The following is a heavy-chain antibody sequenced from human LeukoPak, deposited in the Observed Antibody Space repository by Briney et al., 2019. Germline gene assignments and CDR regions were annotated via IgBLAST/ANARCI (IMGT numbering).Heavy chain of an antibody. Sequence: ASVKVSCKASGYTFTGYYMHWVRQAPGQGLEWMGWINPNSGGTNYAQKFQGRVTMTRDTSISTAYMELSGLRSDDTAVYYCARGDYDFWSGYPTDYWGQGTLVTVSS. CDR1: GYTFTGYY. D-gene: IGHD3-3*01. CDR2: INPNSGGT. J-gene: IGHJ4*02. V-gene: IGHV1-2*02. CDR3: ARGDYDFWSGYPTDY.